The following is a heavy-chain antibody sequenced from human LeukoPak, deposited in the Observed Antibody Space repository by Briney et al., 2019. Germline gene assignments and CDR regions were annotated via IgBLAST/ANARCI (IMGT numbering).Heavy chain of an antibody. V-gene: IGHV3-30-3*01. D-gene: IGHD4-17*01. CDR2: ISYDGSNK. J-gene: IGHJ4*02. CDR3: ARPYGEPFDY. Sequence: PGGSLRLSCAASGFTFSSNAMHWVRQAPGKGLEWVAVISYDGSNKYYADSVKGRFTISRDNSKNTLYLQMNSLRAEDTAVYYCARPYGEPFDYWGQGALVTVSS. CDR1: GFTFSSNA.